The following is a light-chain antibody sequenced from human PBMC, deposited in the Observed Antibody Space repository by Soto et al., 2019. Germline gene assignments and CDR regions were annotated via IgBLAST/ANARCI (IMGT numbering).Light chain of an antibody. CDR3: ISYTIRSSFYV. Sequence: QSALTQPASVSGSPGQSITISCTGSGSDIGGFNYVSWYQQHPGKAPKVLIYEVTARPSGVSNRFSGSKSGNTASLTISGLQTDDEADYFCISYTIRSSFYVFGTGTKVTVL. CDR1: GSDIGGFNY. CDR2: EVT. J-gene: IGLJ1*01. V-gene: IGLV2-14*01.